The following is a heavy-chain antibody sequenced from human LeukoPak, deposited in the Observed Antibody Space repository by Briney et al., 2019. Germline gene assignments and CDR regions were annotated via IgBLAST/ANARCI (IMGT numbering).Heavy chain of an antibody. CDR2: ISAYNGNT. Sequence: ASVKVSCKASGYTFTSYGISWVRQAPGQGLERMGWISAYNGNTNYAQKLQGRVTMTTDTSTSTAYMELRSLRSDDTAVYYCARDAFVHYSYGPGDYWGQGTLVTVSS. J-gene: IGHJ4*02. D-gene: IGHD5-18*01. CDR3: ARDAFVHYSYGPGDY. CDR1: GYTFTSYG. V-gene: IGHV1-18*01.